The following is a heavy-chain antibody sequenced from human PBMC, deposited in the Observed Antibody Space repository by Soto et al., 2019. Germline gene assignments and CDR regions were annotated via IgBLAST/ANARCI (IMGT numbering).Heavy chain of an antibody. D-gene: IGHD6-19*01. V-gene: IGHV3-7*01. J-gene: IGHJ4*02. CDR2: IKQDGNEK. CDR3: AIGHWLGK. Sequence: EVQLVDSGGALVQPGESLRLSCAASGFTFSDYLMTWVRQAPGQGLEWVATIKQDGNEKYYVDSVKGRFTISRDNAKNSLYLQLNALRAEETAVYYCAIGHWLGKWGQGTLVTVSS. CDR1: GFTFSDYL.